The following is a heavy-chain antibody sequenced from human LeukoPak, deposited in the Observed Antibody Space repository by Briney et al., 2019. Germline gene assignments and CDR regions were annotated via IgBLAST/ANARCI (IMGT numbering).Heavy chain of an antibody. J-gene: IGHJ4*02. CDR3: ARLGEKADFDY. Sequence: AGGCLRLSCAASGFTFSSYSMNWVRQAPGKGLEWVSSISSSSSYIYYADSVKGRFTISRDNAKNSLYLQINSLRAEDTAVYYCARLGEKADFDYWGQGTLVTVSS. D-gene: IGHD3-16*01. CDR2: ISSSSSYI. V-gene: IGHV3-21*01. CDR1: GFTFSSYS.